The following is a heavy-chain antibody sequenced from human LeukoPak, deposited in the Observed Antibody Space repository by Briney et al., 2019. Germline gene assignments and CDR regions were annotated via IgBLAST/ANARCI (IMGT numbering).Heavy chain of an antibody. D-gene: IGHD2-15*01. V-gene: IGHV4-39*01. CDR2: IYYSGST. J-gene: IGHJ4*02. CDR1: SGSISSSSYY. Sequence: PSETLSLTCTVSSGSISSSSYYWGWIRQPPGKGLEWIGSIYYSGSTYYNPSLKSRVTISVDTSKNQFSLKLSSVTAADTAVYYCARQTLDCSGGSCYGYFDYWGQGTLVTVSS. CDR3: ARQTLDCSGGSCYGYFDY.